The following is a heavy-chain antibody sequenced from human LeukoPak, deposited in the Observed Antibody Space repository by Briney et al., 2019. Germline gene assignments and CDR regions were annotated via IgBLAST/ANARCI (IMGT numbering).Heavy chain of an antibody. J-gene: IGHJ4*02. Sequence: GGSLRLSCAASGFTFSTYGMNWVRQAPGKGLEWVAVISHHGANKFYADSVKGRFTISRDNSNNMVYLQMSGLRAEDTAVYYCVKGVPVVYYYGSGKGYFDYWGQGTLVTVSS. CDR3: VKGVPVVYYYGSGKGYFDY. CDR1: GFTFSTYG. CDR2: ISHHGANK. V-gene: IGHV3-30*18. D-gene: IGHD3-10*01.